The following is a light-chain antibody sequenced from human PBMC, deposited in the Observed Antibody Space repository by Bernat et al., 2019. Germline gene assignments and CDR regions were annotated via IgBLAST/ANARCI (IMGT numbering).Light chain of an antibody. Sequence: SYVLTQPPSVSVAPGQTATITCGGNNIGTKSVNWYQQKTGEAPVLVMYSDSGRPSGIPERISGSNSGNTATLTISRVEAGDEADYYCQVWDSNSDHYVFGPGSKVTVL. CDR1: NIGTKS. CDR3: QVWDSNSDHYV. J-gene: IGLJ1*01. CDR2: SDS. V-gene: IGLV3-21*04.